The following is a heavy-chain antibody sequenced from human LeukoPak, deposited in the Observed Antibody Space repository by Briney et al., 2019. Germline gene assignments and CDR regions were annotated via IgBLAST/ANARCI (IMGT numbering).Heavy chain of an antibody. V-gene: IGHV3-48*03. Sequence: GGSLRLSCAASGFTFSSYEMNWVRQAPGKGLEWVSYISSSGSTIYYADSVKGRFTISRDNAKNSLYLQMNSLRAEDTAVYYCARDYTGGWNDYWGQGTLVTVSS. CDR2: ISSSGSTI. J-gene: IGHJ4*02. CDR1: GFTFSSYE. D-gene: IGHD7-27*01. CDR3: ARDYTGGWNDY.